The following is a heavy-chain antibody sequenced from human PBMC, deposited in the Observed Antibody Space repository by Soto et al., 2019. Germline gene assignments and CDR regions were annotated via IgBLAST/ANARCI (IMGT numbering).Heavy chain of an antibody. V-gene: IGHV4-30-4*01. CDR1: GGSISSGDYY. CDR3: ARELLVTILVGGWFVDRTVER. Sequence: QVQLQESGPGLVKPSQTLSLTCTVSGGSISSGDYYWSWIRQPPGKGLEWIGYIYYSGSTYYNPSLKSRVTISVDTSKNQFSLKLSSVTAADTAVYYCARELLVTILVGGWFVDRTVERWSQGTLVTVSS. CDR2: IYYSGST. D-gene: IGHD3-10*01. J-gene: IGHJ4*02.